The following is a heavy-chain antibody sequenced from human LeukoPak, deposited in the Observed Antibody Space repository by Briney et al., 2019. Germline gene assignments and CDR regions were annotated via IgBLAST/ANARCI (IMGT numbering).Heavy chain of an antibody. D-gene: IGHD6-19*01. Sequence: GGSLRLSCAASGLTFSNYAMSWVRQAPGKGLEWVSGISDSGGSTHYADSVEGRFIISRDNSKNTLYLQMNTLRADDTAVYYCAKGSGSGWYGWFAPWGQGTLVTVSS. CDR3: AKGSGSGWYGWFAP. V-gene: IGHV3-23*01. J-gene: IGHJ5*02. CDR2: ISDSGGST. CDR1: GLTFSNYA.